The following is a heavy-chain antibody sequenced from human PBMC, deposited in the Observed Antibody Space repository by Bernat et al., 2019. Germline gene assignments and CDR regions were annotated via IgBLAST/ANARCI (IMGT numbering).Heavy chain of an antibody. D-gene: IGHD1-14*01. CDR1: GFTFSSYG. V-gene: IGHV3-30*18. Sequence: QVQLVESGGGVVQPGRSLRLSCAASGFTFSSYGMHWVRQAPGKGLEWVAVISYDGSNKYYADSVKGRFTISRDNSKNTLYLQMNNLRTEDTAVYYCAKDSDHSVYWGQGTLVTVSS. CDR2: ISYDGSNK. CDR3: AKDSDHSVY. J-gene: IGHJ4*02.